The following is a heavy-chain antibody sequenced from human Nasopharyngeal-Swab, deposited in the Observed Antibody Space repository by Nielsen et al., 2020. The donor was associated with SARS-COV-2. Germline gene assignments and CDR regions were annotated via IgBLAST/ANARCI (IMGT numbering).Heavy chain of an antibody. J-gene: IGHJ4*02. CDR1: GYTFTNYA. CDR3: AREGDASVPGTLFDY. V-gene: IGHV7-4-1*02. CDR2: INTNTGNP. Sequence: ASVKVSCTASGYTFTNYALNWVRQAPGQGLEWMGWINTNTGNPTYAQGFTGRFVFSLDTSVSTAYLQISGLKSEDTAVYCCAREGDASVPGTLFDYWGQGTQVTVSS. D-gene: IGHD6-19*01.